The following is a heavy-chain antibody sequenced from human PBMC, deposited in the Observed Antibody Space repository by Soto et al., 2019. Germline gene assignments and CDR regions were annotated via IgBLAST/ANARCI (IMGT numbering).Heavy chain of an antibody. D-gene: IGHD2-15*01. J-gene: IGHJ4*02. CDR3: ARDSRGTPHGYYFDY. CDR1: GYTFTSYG. V-gene: IGHV1-18*01. CDR2: ISAYNGNT. Sequence: ASVKVSCKASGYTFTSYGISWVRQAPGQGLEWMGWISAYNGNTNYAQKLQGRVTMTTDTSTSTAYMELRSLRSDDTAVYYCARDSRGTPHGYYFDYWGQGTLVTVSS.